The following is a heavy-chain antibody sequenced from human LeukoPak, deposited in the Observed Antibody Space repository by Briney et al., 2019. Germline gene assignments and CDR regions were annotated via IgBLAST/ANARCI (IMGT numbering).Heavy chain of an antibody. D-gene: IGHD5-24*01. Sequence: GGSLRLSCAASGFTFIRYSMNWVRQAPGKGLEWVSSISSSSSYIYYADSVKGRFTISRDNAKNSLYLQMNSLRAEDTAVYYCARDLGRDGYNLFDYWGQGTLVTVSS. CDR2: ISSSSSYI. CDR3: ARDLGRDGYNLFDY. V-gene: IGHV3-21*01. J-gene: IGHJ4*02. CDR1: GFTFIRYS.